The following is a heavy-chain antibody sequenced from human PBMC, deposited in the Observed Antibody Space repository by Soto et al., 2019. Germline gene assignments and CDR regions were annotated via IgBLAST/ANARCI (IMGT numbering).Heavy chain of an antibody. CDR3: AKNQGVELVPLATVDWFDP. J-gene: IGHJ5*02. D-gene: IGHD1-26*01. V-gene: IGHV3-23*01. CDR1: GFIFENFG. CDR2: ISGSGFKK. Sequence: EVVLLESGGGLEQPGGSLRLSCAASGFIFENFGMSWVRQAPGKGLEWISSISGSGFKKKYADYVKGRFTISRDNSKSTVYLELNNLSAEDTAVYHCAKNQGVELVPLATVDWFDPWGQGSVVTVSS.